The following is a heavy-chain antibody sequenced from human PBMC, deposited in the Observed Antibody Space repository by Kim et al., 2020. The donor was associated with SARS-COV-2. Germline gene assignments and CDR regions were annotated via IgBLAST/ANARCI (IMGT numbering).Heavy chain of an antibody. V-gene: IGHV1-18*01. CDR3: ARGGHYYDSSGYPKMATFDY. Sequence: ASVKVSCKASGYTFTSYGISWVRQAPGQGLEWMGWISAYNGNTNYAQKLQGRVTMTTDTSTSTAYMELRSLRSDDTAVYYCARGGHYYDSSGYPKMATFDYWGQGTLVTVSS. CDR2: ISAYNGNT. CDR1: GYTFTSYG. D-gene: IGHD3-22*01. J-gene: IGHJ4*02.